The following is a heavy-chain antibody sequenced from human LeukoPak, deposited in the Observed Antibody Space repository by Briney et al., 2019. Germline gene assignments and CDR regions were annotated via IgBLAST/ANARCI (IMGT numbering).Heavy chain of an antibody. CDR3: TRYNNDHFDY. V-gene: IGHV3-33*01. Sequence: GGSLRLSCAGSGFTFGGYGMHWLRQTPGKGLEWVAVIAYDGSRAFYADSVKGRFTISRDNSKNTTSVQMDDLRAEDTAVYYCTRYNNDHFDYWGQGTLVTVSS. J-gene: IGHJ4*02. CDR2: IAYDGSRA. CDR1: GFTFGGYG. D-gene: IGHD1-14*01.